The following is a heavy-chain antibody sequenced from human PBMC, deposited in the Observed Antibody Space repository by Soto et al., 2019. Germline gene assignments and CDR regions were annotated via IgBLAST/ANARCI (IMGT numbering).Heavy chain of an antibody. CDR1: GYTLTELS. D-gene: IGHD6-25*01. J-gene: IGHJ5*02. V-gene: IGHV1-24*01. CDR3: ATSSSGYDLYNWFDP. CDR2: FDPEDGET. Sequence: ASVKVSCKVSGYTLTELSMHWVRQAPGKGLEWMGGFDPEDGETIYAQKFQGRVTMTEDTSTDTAYMELSSLRSEDTAVYYCATSSSGYDLYNWFDPWGQGTLVTVSS.